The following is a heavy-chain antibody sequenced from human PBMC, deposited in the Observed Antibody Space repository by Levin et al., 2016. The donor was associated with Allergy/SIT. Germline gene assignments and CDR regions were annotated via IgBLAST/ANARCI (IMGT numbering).Heavy chain of an antibody. CDR2: INPNSGGT. CDR3: ARVDGYNAYYYYGMDV. V-gene: IGHV1-2*02. CDR1: GGTFSSYA. D-gene: IGHD5-24*01. J-gene: IGHJ6*02. Sequence: ASVKVSCKASGGTFSSYAISWVRQAPGQGLEWMGWINPNSGGTNYAQKFQGRVTMTRDTSISTAYMELSRLRSDDTAVYYCARVDGYNAYYYYGMDVWGQGTTVTVSS.